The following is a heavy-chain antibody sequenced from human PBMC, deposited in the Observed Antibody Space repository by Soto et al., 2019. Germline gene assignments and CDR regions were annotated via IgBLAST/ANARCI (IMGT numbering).Heavy chain of an antibody. V-gene: IGHV3-15*07. J-gene: IGHJ3*02. CDR3: TTYYYDRSGCI. Sequence: VQLVESGGGLVKPGGSLRLSCAASDFTFSNAWMSWVRQAPGKGLEWVGRIKSKTDGGTIDYAAPVKGRFTISRDDSKNTLYLQMNSLKTEDTAMYYCTTYYYDRSGCIWGQGTMVTVSP. CDR2: IKSKTDGGTI. CDR1: DFTFSNAW. D-gene: IGHD3-22*01.